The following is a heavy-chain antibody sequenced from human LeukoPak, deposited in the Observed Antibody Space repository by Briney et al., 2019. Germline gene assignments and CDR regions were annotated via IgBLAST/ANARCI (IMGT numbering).Heavy chain of an antibody. CDR3: ARDRPGGTGSYYFDY. V-gene: IGHV3-48*01. D-gene: IGHD3-10*01. Sequence: PGGSLRLSCAASGFTFSSYSMNWVRQAPGKGLEWVSYISSSSSTIYYADSVKGRFTISRDNAKNSLYLQMNSLRAEDTAVYYCARDRPGGTGSYYFDYWGQGTLVTVSS. CDR1: GFTFSSYS. CDR2: ISSSSSTI. J-gene: IGHJ4*02.